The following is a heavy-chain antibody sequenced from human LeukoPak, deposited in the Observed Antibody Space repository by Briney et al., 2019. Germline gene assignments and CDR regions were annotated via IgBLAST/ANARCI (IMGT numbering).Heavy chain of an antibody. J-gene: IGHJ4*02. D-gene: IGHD2-2*02. Sequence: GGSLRLSCGASGFTFSTHWMSWVRQAPGKGLEWVGRIKSKTDGGTTGYAAPVKGRFTISRDDSKNTLYLQMNSLKTEDTAVYYCTTTDIPIFDYWGQGTLVTVSS. CDR3: TTTDIPIFDY. CDR1: GFTFSTHW. CDR2: IKSKTDGGTT. V-gene: IGHV3-15*01.